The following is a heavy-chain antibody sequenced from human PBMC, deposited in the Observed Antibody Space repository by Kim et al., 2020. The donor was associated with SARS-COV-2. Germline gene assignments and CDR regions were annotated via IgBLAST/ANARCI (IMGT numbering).Heavy chain of an antibody. CDR2: IIPIFGTA. J-gene: IGHJ6*02. D-gene: IGHD5-12*01. Sequence: SVKVSCKASGGTFSSYAISWVRQAPGQGLEWMGGIIPIFGTANYAQKFQGRVTITADESTSTAYMELSSLRSEDTAVYYCARDLYSGEYYYYGMDVWGQGTTVTVSS. V-gene: IGHV1-69*13. CDR3: ARDLYSGEYYYYGMDV. CDR1: GGTFSSYA.